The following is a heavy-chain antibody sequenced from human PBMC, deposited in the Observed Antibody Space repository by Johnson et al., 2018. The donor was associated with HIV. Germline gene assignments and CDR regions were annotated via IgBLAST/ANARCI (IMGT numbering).Heavy chain of an antibody. CDR3: ARDPVSHYYDSSGSLDDAFDI. J-gene: IGHJ3*02. V-gene: IGHV3-7*01. CDR2: IKQDGSEK. D-gene: IGHD3-22*01. CDR1: GFTFSSYW. Sequence: VQLVESGGGLVQPGGSLRLSCAASGFTFSSYWMSWVRQAPGKGLEWVANIKQDGSEKYYVDSVKGRFSISGDNAKNSLYLQMNSLGAEDTAVYYCARDPVSHYYDSSGSLDDAFDIWGQGTMVTVSS.